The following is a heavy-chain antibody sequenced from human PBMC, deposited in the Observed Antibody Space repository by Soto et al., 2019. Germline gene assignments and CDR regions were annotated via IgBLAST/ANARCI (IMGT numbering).Heavy chain of an antibody. CDR1: GGSFTTSYSY. D-gene: IGHD2-21*02. CDR3: ARHLTQAEISASATHYFDS. Sequence: QLQLQESGPGLVKPSETLSLTCTVSGGSFTTSYSYWGCIRQPPGQGLEWVGSLHYNGNTNYKPSRERRGTISVGPSQNQLSLTVRSVTAADTAVYFCARHLTQAEISASATHYFDSWGQGDLIPVSS. J-gene: IGHJ4*02. V-gene: IGHV4-39*01. CDR2: LHYNGNT.